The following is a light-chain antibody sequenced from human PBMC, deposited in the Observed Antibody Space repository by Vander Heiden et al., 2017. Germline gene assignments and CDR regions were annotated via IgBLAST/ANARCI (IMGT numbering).Light chain of an antibody. CDR3: LLYLPGGIWA. CDR2: DTK. J-gene: IGLJ3*02. CDR1: SGPVSTHHY. Sequence: QTAVPQESSWSVPPDGTVLVTCAWTSGPVSTHHYPCGYRQTPGEAPRILIYDTKYLSSGVPYRFAGSIVGGKAALTITGAQADDDSTYYCLLYLPGGIWAFGGGTQVTVL. V-gene: IGLV8-61*01.